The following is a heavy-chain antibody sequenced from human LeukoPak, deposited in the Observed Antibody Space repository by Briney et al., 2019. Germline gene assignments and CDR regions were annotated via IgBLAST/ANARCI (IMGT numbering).Heavy chain of an antibody. Sequence: GGSLRLSCTASGFTFSSYAMTWVRQAPGKGLEWVSLIYSGGSTYYADSVKGRFTISRDNSKNTLYLQMNSLRPEDTAVYYRAKGYNYAYEYWGQGTLVTVSS. CDR3: AKGYNYAYEY. V-gene: IGHV3-53*01. J-gene: IGHJ4*02. CDR1: GFTFSSYA. D-gene: IGHD5-18*01. CDR2: IYSGGST.